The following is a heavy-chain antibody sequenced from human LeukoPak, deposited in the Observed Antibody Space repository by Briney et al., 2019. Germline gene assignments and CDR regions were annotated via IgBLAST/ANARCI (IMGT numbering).Heavy chain of an antibody. CDR1: GFTFSSYS. J-gene: IGHJ4*02. Sequence: GGSLRLSCAASGFTFSSYSMNWVRQAPGKGLEWVSSISSSSSYIYYADSVKGRFTISRDNAKNSLYLQMNSLRAEDTAVYYCARGPSAVYSSGWYYFDYWGQGTLVTVSS. D-gene: IGHD6-19*01. CDR2: ISSSSSYI. V-gene: IGHV3-21*01. CDR3: ARGPSAVYSSGWYYFDY.